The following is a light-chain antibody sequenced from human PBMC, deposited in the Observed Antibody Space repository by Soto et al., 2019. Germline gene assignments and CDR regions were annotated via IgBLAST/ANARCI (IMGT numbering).Light chain of an antibody. CDR1: SSDVGGYNY. Sequence: QAVVTQPRSVSGSPGQSVTISCTGTSSDVGGYNYVSWYQQHPGKAPKLMIYSVSKRPSGLPDRFSGSKSGNTASLTISGLQAEDEADYYCCSYAGSYTWVFGGGTKLTVL. V-gene: IGLV2-11*01. J-gene: IGLJ3*02. CDR2: SVS. CDR3: CSYAGSYTWV.